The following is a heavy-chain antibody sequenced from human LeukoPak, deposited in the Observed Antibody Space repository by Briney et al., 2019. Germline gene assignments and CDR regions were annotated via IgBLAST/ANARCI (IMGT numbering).Heavy chain of an antibody. J-gene: IGHJ4*02. D-gene: IGHD2-2*01. CDR3: AHLRSTRLSDY. CDR1: GFTFSSYW. V-gene: IGHV3-7*01. Sequence: GGSLRLSCAASGFTFSSYWMSWVRQAPGKGLEWAANIKQDGSETHYVDSVKGRFTISSDNAKNSLYLQMNSLRAEDTAVYYCAHLRSTRLSDYWGQGTLVTVSS. CDR2: IKQDGSET.